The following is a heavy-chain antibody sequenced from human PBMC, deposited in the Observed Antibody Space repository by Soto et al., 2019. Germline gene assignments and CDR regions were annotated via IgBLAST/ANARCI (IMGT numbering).Heavy chain of an antibody. CDR1: GGFVSSARYF. D-gene: IGHD3-3*01. CDR3: AIMSFGEVPYWFDP. CDR2: VYYTGTT. J-gene: IGHJ5*02. V-gene: IGHV4-61*01. Sequence: QVQLQESGPGLVKPSETLSLTCTVSGGFVSSARYFWSWLRQPPGNEMGFIAYVYYTGTTKYSPSLKSRASISLDTSKNQFSLNLSSVTTADTAIYYCAIMSFGEVPYWFDPWGQGILVTVS.